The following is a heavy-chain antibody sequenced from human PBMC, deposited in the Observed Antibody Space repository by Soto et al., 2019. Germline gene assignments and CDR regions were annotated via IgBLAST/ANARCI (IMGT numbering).Heavy chain of an antibody. CDR3: ATAYCGGDCYSPFDY. CDR1: GGTFSSYT. Sequence: SVKVSCKASGGTFSSYTISWVRQATGQGLEWMGRIIPILGIANYAQKFQGRVTITADKSTSTAYMELSSLRSEDTAVYYCATAYCGGDCYSPFDYWGQGTLVTVSS. J-gene: IGHJ4*02. D-gene: IGHD2-21*01. V-gene: IGHV1-69*02. CDR2: IIPILGIA.